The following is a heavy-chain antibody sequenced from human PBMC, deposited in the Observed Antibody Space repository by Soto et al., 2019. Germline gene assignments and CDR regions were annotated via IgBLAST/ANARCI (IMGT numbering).Heavy chain of an antibody. CDR1: GFTFSSYA. CDR3: ANHVPKTMVRGRPALNFDY. D-gene: IGHD3-10*01. Sequence: GGSLRLSCAASGFTFSSYAMSWVRQAPGKGLEWVSAISGSGGSTYYADSVKGRFTISRDNFKNTLYLQMNSLRAEDTAVYYCANHVPKTMVRGRPALNFDYWGQGTLVTVSS. V-gene: IGHV3-23*01. J-gene: IGHJ4*02. CDR2: ISGSGGST.